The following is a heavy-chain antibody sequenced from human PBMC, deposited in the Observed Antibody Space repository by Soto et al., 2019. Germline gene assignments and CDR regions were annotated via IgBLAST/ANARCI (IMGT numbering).Heavy chain of an antibody. V-gene: IGHV3-30-3*01. CDR1: GFTFSSYA. D-gene: IGHD1-26*01. CDR2: ISYDGSNK. J-gene: IGHJ4*02. CDR3: ARDFKWELPMYYFDY. Sequence: GGSLRLSCAASGFTFSSYAMHWVRQAPGKGLEWVAVISYDGSNKYYADSVKGRFTISRDNSKNTLYLQMNSLRAEDTAVYYCARDFKWELPMYYFDYWGQGTLVTVSS.